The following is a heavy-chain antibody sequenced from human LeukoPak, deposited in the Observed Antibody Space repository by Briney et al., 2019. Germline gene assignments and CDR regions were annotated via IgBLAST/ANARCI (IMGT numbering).Heavy chain of an antibody. J-gene: IGHJ4*02. CDR1: GFTFSSYA. CDR2: ISGSGGST. D-gene: IGHD1-7*01. Sequence: GGSLRLSCAASGFTFSSYAMSWVRQAPGKVLEWASVISGSGGSTYYADSVKGRFTISRDNSKNTLYLQMNSLRAEDTAVYYCAKDRGNYEYSFDYWGQGTLVTVSS. CDR3: AKDRGNYEYSFDY. V-gene: IGHV3-23*01.